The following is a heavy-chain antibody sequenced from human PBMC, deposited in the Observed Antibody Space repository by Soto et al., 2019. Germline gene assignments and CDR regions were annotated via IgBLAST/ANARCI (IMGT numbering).Heavy chain of an antibody. CDR3: ARDYFDSSDYTTNWFDP. Sequence: SEILSITCEVSGESISNNLFYRAWIRQPPGEGLEWIGSIYHTGNAYYNPSLKSRVTIFVDTSKNQFSLKLTSVTAADTALYYCARDYFDSSDYTTNWFDPWGQGALVTVSS. J-gene: IGHJ5*02. D-gene: IGHD3-22*01. CDR1: GESISNNLFY. CDR2: IYHTGNA. V-gene: IGHV4-39*01.